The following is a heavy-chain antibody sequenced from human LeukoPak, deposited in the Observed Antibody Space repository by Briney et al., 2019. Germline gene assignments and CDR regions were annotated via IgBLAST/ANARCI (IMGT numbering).Heavy chain of an antibody. D-gene: IGHD1-14*01. CDR3: AREMTSGTGVRCRYFDY. V-gene: IGHV3-21*01. J-gene: IGHJ4*02. Sequence: KTGGSLRLSCAASGFTFSSYSMNWVRQAPGKGLEWVSSISSSSSSYIYYADSVEGRFTISRDNAKNSLYLQMNSLRAEDTAVYYCAREMTSGTGVRCRYFDYWGQGTLVTVSS. CDR2: ISSSSSSYI. CDR1: GFTFSSYS.